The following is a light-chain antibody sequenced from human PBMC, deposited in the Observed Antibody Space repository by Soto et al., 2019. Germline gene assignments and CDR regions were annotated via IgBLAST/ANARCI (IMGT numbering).Light chain of an antibody. CDR2: GAS. Sequence: EIVLTHSPGTLSLSPGERATLSSRASQSVSSSYLAWYQQKNGQAPRLLIYGASTRATGIPARFSGSGYGTEFTLTISSLQSEDFAVYYCQQYNNWPFTFGPGTKVDIK. CDR1: QSVSSSY. V-gene: IGKV3-15*01. J-gene: IGKJ3*01. CDR3: QQYNNWPFT.